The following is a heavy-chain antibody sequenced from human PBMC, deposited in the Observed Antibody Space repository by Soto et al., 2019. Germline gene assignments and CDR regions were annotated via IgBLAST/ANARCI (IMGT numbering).Heavy chain of an antibody. CDR2: IIPIFGTA. Sequence: QVQLVQSGAEVKKPGSSVMVSCKASGGTFSSYAISWVRQAPGQGLEWMGGIIPIFGTANYAQKFQGRVTITADESTSTAYMELSSLRSEDTAVYYCARSTIRQYSSSWYYFDYWGQGTLVTVSS. J-gene: IGHJ4*02. D-gene: IGHD6-13*01. CDR3: ARSTIRQYSSSWYYFDY. CDR1: GGTFSSYA. V-gene: IGHV1-69*12.